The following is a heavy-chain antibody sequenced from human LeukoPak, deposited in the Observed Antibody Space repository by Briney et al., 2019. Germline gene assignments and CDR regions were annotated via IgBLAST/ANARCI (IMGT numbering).Heavy chain of an antibody. J-gene: IGHJ4*02. D-gene: IGHD3-22*01. CDR1: GGSISSGGYS. CDR3: AGSGYYYTIDY. Sequence: SQTLSLTCAVSGGSISSGGYSWSWIRQPPGKGLEWIGYIYHSGSTYYNPSLKSRVTISVDRSKNQFSLKLSSVTAADTAVYYCAGSGYYYTIDYWGQGTLVTVSS. CDR2: IYHSGST. V-gene: IGHV4-30-2*02.